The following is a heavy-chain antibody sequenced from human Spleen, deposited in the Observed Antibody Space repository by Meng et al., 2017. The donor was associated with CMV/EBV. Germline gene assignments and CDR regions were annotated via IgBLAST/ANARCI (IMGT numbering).Heavy chain of an antibody. Sequence: ASVKVSCKASGYTFTTYFMHWVRQAPGQGLEWMGIINPTGGSTTYAQRFQGRVTMTRDTSTSTVYMELSSLRSEDTAVYYCARETSQAAAGTEYFQHWGQGTLVTVSS. D-gene: IGHD6-13*01. J-gene: IGHJ1*01. CDR2: INPTGGST. V-gene: IGHV1-46*01. CDR3: ARETSQAAAGTEYFQH. CDR1: GYTFTTYF.